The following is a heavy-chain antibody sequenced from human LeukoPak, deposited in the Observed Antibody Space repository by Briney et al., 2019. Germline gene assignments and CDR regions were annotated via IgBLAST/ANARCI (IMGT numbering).Heavy chain of an antibody. V-gene: IGHV3-23*01. CDR3: AKDTSIGRYCTNGVCSPFDY. Sequence: GGSLRLSRAGSGFTFSSYAMSWVRQAPGKGLEWVSAISDTGATTYDADSVKGRFTISRENSRSTLYLQMNSLRAEDTALYYCAKDTSIGRYCTNGVCSPFDYWGHGTLVTVSS. CDR1: GFTFSSYA. D-gene: IGHD2-8*01. J-gene: IGHJ4*01. CDR2: ISDTGATT.